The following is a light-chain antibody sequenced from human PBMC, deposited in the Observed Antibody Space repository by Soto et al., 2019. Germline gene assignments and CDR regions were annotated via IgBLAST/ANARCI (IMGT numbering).Light chain of an antibody. CDR2: AVS. CDR1: QSVTSDY. Sequence: DIVLTQSPGTLSLSPGESAALSCSASQSVTSDYLVWYRQKPGQAPRLLIYAVSSRAAGIPDRFSGSGSGTDFTLTITRLEPEDSAVYYCQQHSSSPWTFGQGTRVEV. J-gene: IGKJ1*01. CDR3: QQHSSSPWT. V-gene: IGKV3-20*01.